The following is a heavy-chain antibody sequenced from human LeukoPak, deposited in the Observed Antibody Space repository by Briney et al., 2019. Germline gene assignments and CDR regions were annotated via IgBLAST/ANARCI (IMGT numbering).Heavy chain of an antibody. V-gene: IGHV3-11*01. Sequence: GGSLRLSCAASGFTFSDYYMSWIREAPRKGLEWVSYISSSGSNIYYADSVKGRFTIYCDNAKNSLYLQLNSLRADGTALYYCARGGPATAPDYWGQGTLVTGSS. CDR2: ISSSGSNI. CDR1: GFTFSDYY. CDR3: ARGGPATAPDY. J-gene: IGHJ4*02. D-gene: IGHD2-21*02.